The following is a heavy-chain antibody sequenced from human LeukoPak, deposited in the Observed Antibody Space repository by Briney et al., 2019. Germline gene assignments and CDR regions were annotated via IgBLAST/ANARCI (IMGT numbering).Heavy chain of an antibody. V-gene: IGHV3-7*04. J-gene: IGHJ3*02. CDR2: IKQDGSEK. CDR3: ARDVGDGFDI. CDR1: GFTFSSYL. Sequence: PGGSLRLSCAASGFTFSSYLMSWVRQAPGKGLEWVANIKQDGSEKYYGDSVKGRFTISRDNAKNTLYLQMDSLRADDTAVYYCARDVGDGFDIWGQGTMVTVSS. D-gene: IGHD2-21*02.